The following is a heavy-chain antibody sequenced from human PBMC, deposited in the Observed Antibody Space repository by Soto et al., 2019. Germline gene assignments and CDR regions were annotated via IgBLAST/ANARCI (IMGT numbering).Heavy chain of an antibody. V-gene: IGHV1-8*01. D-gene: IGHD3-16*01. Sequence: ASVKVSCKASGYSFTNNDVSWVRQATGQGLEWMGWTNPGSGDTGYAQKFQGRVTMTGDISIATAYMELSSLRSDDTAIYYCARMETFGSLNWFDPWGQGTLVTVSS. J-gene: IGHJ5*02. CDR1: GYSFTNND. CDR3: ARMETFGSLNWFDP. CDR2: TNPGSGDT.